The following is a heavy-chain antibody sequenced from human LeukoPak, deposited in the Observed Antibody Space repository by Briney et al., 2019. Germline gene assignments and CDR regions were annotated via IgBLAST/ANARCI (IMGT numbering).Heavy chain of an antibody. CDR2: IRSKAYGGTT. Sequence: QTGGSLRLSCAASGFTFSSHWIHWVRQAPGKGLEWVGFIRSKAYGGTTEYAASVKGRFTISRDDSKSIAYLQMNSLKTEDTAVYYCTRDRPYDFWSATSGGNYYYYMDVWGKGTTVTVSS. CDR1: GFTFSSHW. V-gene: IGHV3-49*04. CDR3: TRDRPYDFWSATSGGNYYYYMDV. D-gene: IGHD3-3*01. J-gene: IGHJ6*03.